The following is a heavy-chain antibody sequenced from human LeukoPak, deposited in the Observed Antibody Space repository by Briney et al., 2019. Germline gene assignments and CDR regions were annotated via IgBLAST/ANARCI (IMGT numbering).Heavy chain of an antibody. J-gene: IGHJ3*02. Sequence: PSETLSLTCTVSGGSISSYYWGWIRQPPGKGLEWIAYISDIGSINYNPSLKSRVTISVDTSKNQFSLKLSSVTAADTAVYYCARALLTVTNTAFDIWGQGTMVTVSS. CDR2: ISDIGSI. D-gene: IGHD4-11*01. CDR3: ARALLTVTNTAFDI. V-gene: IGHV4-59*01. CDR1: GGSISSYY.